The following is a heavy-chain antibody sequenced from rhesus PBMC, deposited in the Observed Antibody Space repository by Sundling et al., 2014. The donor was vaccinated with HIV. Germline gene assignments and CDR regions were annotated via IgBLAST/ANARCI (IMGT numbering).Heavy chain of an antibody. CDR2: ISGASGST. Sequence: QVQLQESGPGLVKPSETLSLTCAVSGYTISSGYYWGWIRQPPGKGLEYIGYISGASGSTYYNPSLKSRVTISKDTSKNQFSLKLSSVTAADTAVYYCARHAARYYYSGLHWGQGVLVTVSS. CDR3: ARHAARYYYSGLH. V-gene: IGHV4-99*01. CDR1: GYTISSGYY. D-gene: IGHD3-16*01. J-gene: IGHJ4*01.